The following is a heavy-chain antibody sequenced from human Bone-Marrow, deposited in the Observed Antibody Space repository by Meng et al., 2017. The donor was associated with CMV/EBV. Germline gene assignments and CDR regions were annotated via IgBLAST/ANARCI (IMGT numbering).Heavy chain of an antibody. V-gene: IGHV3-23*01. D-gene: IGHD3-16*01. CDR2: IRGSGDST. J-gene: IGHJ4*02. CDR3: AKLGD. CDR1: DFTVSTKH. Sequence: GESLKIPCAASDFTVSTKHMTWVRQAPGKGLEWVTTIRGSGDSTYYADSVKGRFTISRDNSKNTLYLQMNSLRVDDTAVYYCAKLGDWGQGTLVTVSS.